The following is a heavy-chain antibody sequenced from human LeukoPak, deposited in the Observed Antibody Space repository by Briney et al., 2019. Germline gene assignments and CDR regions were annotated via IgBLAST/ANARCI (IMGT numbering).Heavy chain of an antibody. V-gene: IGHV4-34*01. CDR3: ARSLSDRIVPYDAFDI. Sequence: SETLSLTCAFYGGSFRGYYWSWIRQPPGRGREWIGSIYYSGSTYYNPSLKSRVTISVDTSKNQCSLKLSSVTAADTAVYYCARSLSDRIVPYDAFDIWGQGTMVTVSS. D-gene: IGHD1-26*01. CDR2: IYYSGST. J-gene: IGHJ3*02. CDR1: GGSFRGYY.